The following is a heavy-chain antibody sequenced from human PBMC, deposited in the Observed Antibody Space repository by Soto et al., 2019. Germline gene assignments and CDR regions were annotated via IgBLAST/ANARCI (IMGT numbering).Heavy chain of an antibody. D-gene: IGHD2-15*01. V-gene: IGHV3-66*01. J-gene: IGHJ6*04. Sequence: EVQLVESGGGLVQPGGSLGLSCAASGFTVSSKYMSWVRQAPGKGLEWVSLIQSGGPTYYADSVKGRFTIARDTSENTVHLQMDSLRAEDTAIYYCARDDVLCDGGRCYGVPLDVRGKGTTVNVSS. CDR1: GFTVSSKY. CDR2: IQSGGPT. CDR3: ARDDVLCDGGRCYGVPLDV.